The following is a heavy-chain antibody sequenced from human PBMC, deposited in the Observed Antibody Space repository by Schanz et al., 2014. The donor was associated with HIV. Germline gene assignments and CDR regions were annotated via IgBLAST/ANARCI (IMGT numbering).Heavy chain of an antibody. D-gene: IGHD3-22*01. Sequence: QLVESGGGLIQPGGSLRLSCAASGFTFNNYAVSWVRQAPGKGLEWVSSISESGGRTYYADSVNGRFTISRDNSKNTLYLQMTTLRIDDTAVYYCAKPEYDSRGNSQSHFDYWGQGTLVTVSS. CDR3: AKPEYDSRGNSQSHFDY. J-gene: IGHJ4*02. V-gene: IGHV3-23*04. CDR2: ISESGGRT. CDR1: GFTFNNYA.